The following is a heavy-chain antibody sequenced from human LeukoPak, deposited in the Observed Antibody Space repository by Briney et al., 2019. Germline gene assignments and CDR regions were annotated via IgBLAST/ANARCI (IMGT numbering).Heavy chain of an antibody. Sequence: PGGSLRLSCVASDFTFNAYSMHWVRQAPGRGLEWVAVISYDGSNKYYADSVKGRFTISRDNSKNTLYLQMNSLRAEDTAVYYCARVNLPVMTTFGWFDPWGQGTLVTVSS. J-gene: IGHJ5*02. CDR3: ARVNLPVMTTFGWFDP. V-gene: IGHV3-30*04. D-gene: IGHD3-16*01. CDR2: ISYDGSNK. CDR1: DFTFNAYS.